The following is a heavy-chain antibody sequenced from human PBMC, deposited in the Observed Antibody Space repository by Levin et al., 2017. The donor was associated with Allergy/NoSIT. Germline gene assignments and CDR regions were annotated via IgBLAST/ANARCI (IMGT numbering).Heavy chain of an antibody. J-gene: IGHJ3*01. CDR1: RFTFSSYW. CDR3: ARVRILWGDAFDL. Sequence: PGGSLRLSCAASRFTFSSYWMTWVRQAPGKGLEWVANIKQDGSQKNYVDSVKGRFTISRDNAQNSLFLHMNNLRAEDTAVYYCARVRILWGDAFDLWGQGTVVTVSS. CDR2: IKQDGSQK. V-gene: IGHV3-7*01. D-gene: IGHD3-10*01.